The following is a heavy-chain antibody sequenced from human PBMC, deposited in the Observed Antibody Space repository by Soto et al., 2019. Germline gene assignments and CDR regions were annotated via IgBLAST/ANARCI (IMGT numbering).Heavy chain of an antibody. CDR2: INHSGST. V-gene: IGHV4-34*01. D-gene: IGHD2-2*01. CDR1: GGSFSGYY. J-gene: IGHJ4*02. Sequence: SETLSLTCAVYGGSFSGYYWTWIRQPPGTGLEWIGEINHSGSTNYNPSLKSRVTISVDKSKNQFSLKLSSVTAADTAVYYCASLPATSDFDYWGQGTLVTVSS. CDR3: ASLPATSDFDY.